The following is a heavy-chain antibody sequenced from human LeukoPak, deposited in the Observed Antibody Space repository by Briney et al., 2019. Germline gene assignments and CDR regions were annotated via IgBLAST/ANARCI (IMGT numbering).Heavy chain of an antibody. J-gene: IGHJ4*02. Sequence: GGSLRLSCAASGFTFNNYSIHWVRQAPGKGLEWVAAIWYDGSNKHYADSVRGRFTISRDNSKNTLFLQMNSLRAEDTAVYYCARDQTGRWLQLNYWGQGTLVTVSS. CDR1: GFTFNNYS. CDR3: ARDQTGRWLQLNY. D-gene: IGHD5-24*01. CDR2: IWYDGSNK. V-gene: IGHV3-33*01.